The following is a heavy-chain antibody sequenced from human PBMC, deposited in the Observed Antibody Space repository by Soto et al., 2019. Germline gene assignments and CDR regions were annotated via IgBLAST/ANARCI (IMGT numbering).Heavy chain of an antibody. V-gene: IGHV3-30*04. Sequence: GGSLRLSCAASGFSFSGYAMHCVRQAPGKGLEWVAVISYDGRKNSYADSVKGRFTVSRDNSKNTVYLQMNSLRAEDTAVYYCARGCSSSDCYTNYYYYYGMDVWGHGTTVTVSS. D-gene: IGHD2-2*02. CDR2: ISYDGRKN. CDR1: GFSFSGYA. CDR3: ARGCSSSDCYTNYYYYYGMDV. J-gene: IGHJ6*02.